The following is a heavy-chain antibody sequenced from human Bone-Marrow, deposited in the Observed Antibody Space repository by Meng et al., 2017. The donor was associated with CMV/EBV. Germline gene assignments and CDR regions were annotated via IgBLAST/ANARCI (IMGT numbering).Heavy chain of an antibody. CDR1: GFTFSSHA. CDR2: ISSNGDRK. CDR3: ARERGSGWFNWFDP. J-gene: IGHJ5*02. D-gene: IGHD6-19*01. Sequence: SGFTFSSHAMQWVRQAPGKGLEFVSDISSNGDRKYYGNSVKGRFTISRDNSRNTLYLQMGSLRPEDMAVYYCARERGSGWFNWFDPWGQGTLVTVSS. V-gene: IGHV3-64*01.